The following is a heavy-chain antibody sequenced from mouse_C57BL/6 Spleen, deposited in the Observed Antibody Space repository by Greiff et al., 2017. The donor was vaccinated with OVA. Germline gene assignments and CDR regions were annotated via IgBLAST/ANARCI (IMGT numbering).Heavy chain of an antibody. Sequence: QVQLQQPGTELVKPGASVKLSCKASGYTFTSYWMHWVKQRPGQGLEWIGNINPSNGGTNYNEKFKSKATLTVDKSSSTAYMQLSRLTSEDSAVYYFSKGGNWDKKGLDYWGQGTTLTVSS. J-gene: IGHJ2*01. D-gene: IGHD4-1*01. CDR2: INPSNGGT. CDR1: GYTFTSYW. CDR3: SKGGNWDKKGLDY. V-gene: IGHV1-53*01.